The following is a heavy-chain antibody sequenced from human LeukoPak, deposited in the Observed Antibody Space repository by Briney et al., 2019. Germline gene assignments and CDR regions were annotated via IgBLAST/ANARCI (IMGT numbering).Heavy chain of an antibody. V-gene: IGHV3-74*01. CDR2: INNDGVST. D-gene: IGHD5-18*01. CDR1: GFTLSSYW. CDR3: AKGGDTSMGIGY. J-gene: IGHJ4*02. Sequence: GGSLRLSCATSGFTLSSYWMHWVRHVPGKGLEWLSRINNDGVSTSYADSVKGRFTISRDNAKNTLYLQMNSLRAEDTAVYYCAKGGDTSMGIGYWGQGTLVTVSS.